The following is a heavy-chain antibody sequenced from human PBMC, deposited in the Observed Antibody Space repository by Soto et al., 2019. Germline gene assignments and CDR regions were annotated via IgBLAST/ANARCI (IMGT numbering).Heavy chain of an antibody. Sequence: QVQLQESGPGLVKPSETLSLTGTVSGGSISGYYWSWIRRPPGKGLQWIGYIFSSGSTNYNPSLKSRVTISVDTSKNQFSLNLSSVTAADTAVYYCARQRRDFDYWGQGSLVTVSS. CDR3: ARQRRDFDY. CDR1: GGSISGYY. V-gene: IGHV4-59*08. CDR2: IFSSGST. J-gene: IGHJ4*02.